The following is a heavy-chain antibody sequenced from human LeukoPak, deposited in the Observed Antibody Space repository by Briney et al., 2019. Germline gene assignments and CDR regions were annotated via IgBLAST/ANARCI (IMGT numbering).Heavy chain of an antibody. J-gene: IGHJ4*02. CDR1: GFTFSDHY. CDR2: TRNKANSYTT. V-gene: IGHV3-72*01. Sequence: PGGSLRLSCAASGFTFSDHYMDWVRQAPGKGLEWVGRTRNKANSYTTEYAASVKGRFTISRDDSKNSPYLQMNSLKTEDTAVYYCANMLDWGQGTLVTVSS. CDR3: ANMLD. D-gene: IGHD2-8*01.